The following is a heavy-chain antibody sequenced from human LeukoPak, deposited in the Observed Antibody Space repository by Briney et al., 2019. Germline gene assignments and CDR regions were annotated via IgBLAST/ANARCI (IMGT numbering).Heavy chain of an antibody. Sequence: PSETLSLTCTVSGGSISSSSYYWGWIRQPPGKGLEWIGSIYYSGSTYYNPSLKSRVTISVDTSKNQFSLKLSSVTAADTAVYYCARTGTIDYWGQGTLVTVSS. CDR1: GGSISSSSYY. CDR2: IYYSGST. V-gene: IGHV4-39*01. CDR3: ARTGTIDY. D-gene: IGHD1-1*01. J-gene: IGHJ4*02.